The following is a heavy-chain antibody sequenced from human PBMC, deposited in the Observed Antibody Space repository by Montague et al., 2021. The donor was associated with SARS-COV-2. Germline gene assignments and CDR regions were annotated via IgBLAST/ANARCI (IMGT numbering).Heavy chain of an antibody. CDR2: IYDSDTT. V-gene: IGHV4-61*01. CDR1: GGSVISDTYF. Sequence: SETLSLTCTVSGGSVISDTYFWSWIRQPPGKGLEWIAYIYDSDTTNNNPSFWSRVSMSSDRSKNQFSLKLTSVTPADTAVYYCAGAANILSGFYNHPFDYWGQGTLVTVSS. CDR3: AGAANILSGFYNHPFDY. J-gene: IGHJ4*02. D-gene: IGHD3-9*01.